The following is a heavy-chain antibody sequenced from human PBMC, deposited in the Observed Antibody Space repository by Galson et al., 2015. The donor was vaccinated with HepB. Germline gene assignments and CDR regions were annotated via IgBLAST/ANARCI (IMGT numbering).Heavy chain of an antibody. D-gene: IGHD3-22*01. J-gene: IGHJ4*02. CDR3: ARDEGYYDSRYPFGY. V-gene: IGHV3-30*04. CDR2: ISYDGSNK. CDR1: GFTFSSYA. Sequence: SLRLSCAASGFTFSSYAMHWVRQAPGKGLEWVAVISYDGSNKYYADSVKGRFTISRDNSKNTLYLQMNSLRAEDTAVYYCARDEGYYDSRYPFGYWGQGTLVTVSS.